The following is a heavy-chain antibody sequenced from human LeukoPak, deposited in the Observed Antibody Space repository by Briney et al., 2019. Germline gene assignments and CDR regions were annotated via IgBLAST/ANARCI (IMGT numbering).Heavy chain of an antibody. Sequence: SQTLSLTCAISGDSVSSNSAAWNWIRQSPSRGLEWLGRTYYRSKWYNDYAVSVKSRITINPDTSKNQFSLQLNSVTPEDTAVYYCAKEGYSSGWGADAFDIWGQGTMVTVSS. CDR1: GDSVSSNSAA. CDR3: AKEGYSSGWGADAFDI. V-gene: IGHV6-1*01. D-gene: IGHD6-19*01. J-gene: IGHJ3*02. CDR2: TYYRSKWYN.